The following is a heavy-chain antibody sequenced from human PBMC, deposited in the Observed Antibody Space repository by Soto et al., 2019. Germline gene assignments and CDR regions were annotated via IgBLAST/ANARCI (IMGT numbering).Heavy chain of an antibody. Sequence: EVQLVESGGGLVKPGGSLRLSCAASGFTFSSYSMNWVRQAPGKGLEWVSSISSSSSYIYYADSVKGRFTISRGNAKNSLYLQMNSLRAEDTAVYYCARFREYYYGSGSYYMDYWGQGTLVTVSS. CDR2: ISSSSSYI. CDR3: ARFREYYYGSGSYYMDY. V-gene: IGHV3-21*01. D-gene: IGHD3-10*01. CDR1: GFTFSSYS. J-gene: IGHJ4*02.